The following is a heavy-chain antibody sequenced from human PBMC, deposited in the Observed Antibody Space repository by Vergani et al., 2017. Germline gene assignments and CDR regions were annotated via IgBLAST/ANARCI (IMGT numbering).Heavy chain of an antibody. CDR1: GFTFSSYG. Sequence: QVQLVESGGGVVQPGRSLRLSCAASGFTFSSYGMHWVRQAPGKGLEWVAIISYDGSNKYYADSVKGRFTISIDNSKNTLYLQMNSLRAEDTAVYYCAKAYSPSYYYYMDVWGKXP. D-gene: IGHD4-11*01. J-gene: IGHJ6*03. V-gene: IGHV3-30*18. CDR2: ISYDGSNK. CDR3: AKAYSPSYYYYMDV.